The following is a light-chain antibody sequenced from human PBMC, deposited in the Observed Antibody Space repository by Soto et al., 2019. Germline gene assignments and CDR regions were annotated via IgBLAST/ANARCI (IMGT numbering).Light chain of an antibody. J-gene: IGKJ2*01. CDR2: DGS. CDR1: QTINRW. CDR3: QQYNALWYT. V-gene: IGKV1-5*01. Sequence: DIQMTQSPATLSASLGDRVTITCRASQTINRWLAWYQQKPRKAPKLLIYDGSTLQSGVPSRFSGSGSGTEIPLTISSLQPDDCSTYYCQQYNALWYTFGQGTKV.